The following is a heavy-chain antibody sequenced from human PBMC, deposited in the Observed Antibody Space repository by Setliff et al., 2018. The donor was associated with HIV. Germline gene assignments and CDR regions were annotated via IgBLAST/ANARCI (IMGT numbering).Heavy chain of an antibody. D-gene: IGHD2-2*01. J-gene: IGHJ4*02. CDR1: GDSIVFDDSTRSYH. Sequence: PSETLSLTCRLSGDSIVFDDSTRSYHCSWIRQPPGKGLEWIGSTPYRGRTNYNPSLRSRVTISVDTSKNQFSLKLISVSAADTAVHYCAKLLPAADMAREIDSWGQGTLVTVSS. V-gene: IGHV4-39*01. CDR3: AKLLPAADMAREIDS. CDR2: TPYRGRT.